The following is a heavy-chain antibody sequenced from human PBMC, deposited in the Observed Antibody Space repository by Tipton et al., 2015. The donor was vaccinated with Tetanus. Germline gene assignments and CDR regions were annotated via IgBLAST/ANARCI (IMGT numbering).Heavy chain of an antibody. J-gene: IGHJ4*02. Sequence: TLSLTCTVSGGSIRGGTFYWGWIRQPPGKGLEWIGSIYESGDTYYIPSLKSRVTISVDTSKNQFSLNLNFMAAADTGVYYCARHQSGYFTPFDYWGQGNLVTVSS. CDR1: GGSIRGGTFY. V-gene: IGHV4-39*01. CDR2: IYESGDT. CDR3: ARHQSGYFTPFDY. D-gene: IGHD3-3*01.